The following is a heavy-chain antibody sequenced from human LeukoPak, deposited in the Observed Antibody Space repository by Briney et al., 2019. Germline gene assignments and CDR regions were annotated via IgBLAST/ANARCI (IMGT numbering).Heavy chain of an antibody. Sequence: GRSLRLSCAASGFTFSTYFMHWVRQAPGKGLEWVADIASDGSHTFYVESVKGRFTISRDNSKNTLYLQVNSLRAEDTAVYFCARERQDTILHSGAFDIWGQGTMVTLSS. CDR3: ARERQDTILHSGAFDI. CDR1: GFTFSTYF. V-gene: IGHV3-30-3*01. CDR2: IASDGSHT. J-gene: IGHJ3*02. D-gene: IGHD2-21*01.